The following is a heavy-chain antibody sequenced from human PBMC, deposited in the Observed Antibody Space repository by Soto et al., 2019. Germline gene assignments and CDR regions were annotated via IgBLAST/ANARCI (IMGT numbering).Heavy chain of an antibody. CDR2: IYWDEDK. V-gene: IGHV2-5*02. D-gene: IGHD3-10*01. J-gene: IGHJ4*02. CDR3: AHTDYYGSWNFGY. Sequence: QITLKESGPTLVKPTQTLTLTCTFSGFSLTTRGPGVGWIRQPPGKALEWLAVIYWDEDKRYSPSLKNRLTIPEDTTKNQVVITLTNMDPVDTATYYCAHTDYYGSWNFGYWGQGTLVTVSS. CDR1: GFSLTTRGPG.